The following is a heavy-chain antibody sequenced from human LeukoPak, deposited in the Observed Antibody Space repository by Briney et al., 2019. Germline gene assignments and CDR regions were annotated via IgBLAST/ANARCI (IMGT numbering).Heavy chain of an antibody. D-gene: IGHD1-1*01. V-gene: IGHV3-23*01. Sequence: GWSLRLSCAASAFTYINHAMSWLRQAPGKGMQWVAVISGGGRTTEYADFVKGRFTISRDNSKNTLSLQMNSLTVEDTAIYFCAKNEVLKGYIDFWGQGTLVTVSS. CDR3: AKNEVLKGYIDF. CDR2: ISGGGRTT. CDR1: AFTYINHA. J-gene: IGHJ4*02.